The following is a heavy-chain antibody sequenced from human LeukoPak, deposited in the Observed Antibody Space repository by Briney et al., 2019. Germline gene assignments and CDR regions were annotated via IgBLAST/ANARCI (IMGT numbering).Heavy chain of an antibody. CDR2: IHPEGNEK. Sequence: GGSLRLSCAVSGFTFSNFWMSWVRQAPGRGLEWVANIHPEGNEKYHVESVKGRFTISRDNAKNSLFLQMNGLRVEDTAVYYCARGDAFSGDHWGQGTLVAVSS. CDR1: GFTFSNFW. J-gene: IGHJ4*02. V-gene: IGHV3-7*04. CDR3: ARGDAFSGDH.